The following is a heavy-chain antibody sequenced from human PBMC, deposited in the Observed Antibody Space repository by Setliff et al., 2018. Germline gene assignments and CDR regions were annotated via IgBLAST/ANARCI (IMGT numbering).Heavy chain of an antibody. J-gene: IGHJ4*02. CDR2: INPHGSEK. CDR1: GLSYINDW. CDR3: ARAQNIFAGNLDS. V-gene: IGHV3-7*01. Sequence: GGSLRLSCTASGLSYINDWVSWVRQAPGKGLEWLASINPHGSEKYYADSVKGRFTIFRDNSKNTVYLQMNALSGDDTALYFCARAQNIFAGNLDSWGQGTLVTVSS.